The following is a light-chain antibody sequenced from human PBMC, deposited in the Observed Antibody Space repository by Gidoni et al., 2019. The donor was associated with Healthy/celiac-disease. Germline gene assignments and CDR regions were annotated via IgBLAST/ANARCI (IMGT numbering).Light chain of an antibody. CDR3: QQRSNWHT. Sequence: ESVLTQSPATLSLSPGERATLSCRASQSVSSYLAWYQQKPGQAPRLLIYDASNRAPGIPARFSGSGSGKDFTLTISSLEPEDFAVYYCQQRSNWHTFGGGTKVEIK. J-gene: IGKJ4*01. CDR2: DAS. CDR1: QSVSSY. V-gene: IGKV3-11*01.